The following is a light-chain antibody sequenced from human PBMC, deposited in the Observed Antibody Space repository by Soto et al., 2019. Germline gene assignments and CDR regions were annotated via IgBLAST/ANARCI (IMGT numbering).Light chain of an antibody. CDR2: RAV. J-gene: IGKJ3*01. CDR1: QSLDNF. Sequence: DLPMTQSPSSLSASIGDRVTITCRTSQSLDNFLNWYQQKPGRAPSLLIYRAVTLQSGVPPRFSGSGSGTDFTLTINGLQPEDFATYYCQHSFTTPLFTFGPGTKV. CDR3: QHSFTTPLFT. V-gene: IGKV1-39*01.